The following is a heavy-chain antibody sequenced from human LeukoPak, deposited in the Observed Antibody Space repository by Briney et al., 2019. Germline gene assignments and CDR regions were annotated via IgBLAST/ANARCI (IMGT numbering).Heavy chain of an antibody. D-gene: IGHD4/OR15-4a*01. J-gene: IGHJ4*02. CDR3: ARALTPRSNSFDY. CDR2: ISGSSSTI. V-gene: IGHV3-48*01. Sequence: GGSLRLSCAASGFTFSSYSMNWVRQAPGKGLEWVSYISGSSSTIYYADSVKGRFTITRDSAKSSVLLQMSSLRAEDTALYYCARALTPRSNSFDYWGQGALVTVSS. CDR1: GFTFSSYS.